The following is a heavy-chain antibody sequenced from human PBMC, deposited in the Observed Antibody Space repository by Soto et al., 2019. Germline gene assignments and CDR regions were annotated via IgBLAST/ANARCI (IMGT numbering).Heavy chain of an antibody. CDR1: GFTFSSYA. Sequence: GGSLRLSCAASGFTFSSYAMSWVRQAPGKGLEWVSAISGSGGSTYYADSVKGRFTISRDNSKNTLYLKMNSLRAENTAVYYCASLEYCSGGSCYFKGRSGYWGQGTLVTVSS. CDR2: ISGSGGST. D-gene: IGHD2-15*01. V-gene: IGHV3-23*01. CDR3: ASLEYCSGGSCYFKGRSGY. J-gene: IGHJ4*02.